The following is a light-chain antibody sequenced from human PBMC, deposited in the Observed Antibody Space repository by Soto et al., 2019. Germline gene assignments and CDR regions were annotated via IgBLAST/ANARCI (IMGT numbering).Light chain of an antibody. J-gene: IGKJ3*01. CDR3: QPRTNWPRSFT. CDR1: QRVSSY. Sequence: EIVLTQSPATLSLSPGERATLSCRASQRVSSYLAWYQQKPGQAPRLLIYDTSKRATGIPARFSGSGSGTDFTLTISSLEPEDFAVYYCQPRTNWPRSFTFGPGTKVDIK. V-gene: IGKV3-11*01. CDR2: DTS.